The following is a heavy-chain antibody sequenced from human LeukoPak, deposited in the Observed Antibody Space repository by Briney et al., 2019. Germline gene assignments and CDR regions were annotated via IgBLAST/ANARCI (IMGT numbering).Heavy chain of an antibody. CDR1: GFTFSSYS. Sequence: PGGSLRPSCAASGFTFSSYSMNWVRQAPGKGLEWVSSISSSSSYIYYADSVKGRFTISRDNAKNSLYLQMNILRAEDTAVYYCASFGYSSGWCSDYWGQGTLVTVSS. CDR3: ASFGYSSGWCSDY. CDR2: ISSSSSYI. D-gene: IGHD6-19*01. J-gene: IGHJ4*02. V-gene: IGHV3-21*01.